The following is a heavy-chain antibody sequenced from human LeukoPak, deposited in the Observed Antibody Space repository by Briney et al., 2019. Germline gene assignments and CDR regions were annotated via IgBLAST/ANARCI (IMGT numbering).Heavy chain of an antibody. Sequence: GGSLRLSCAASGFTFSHYGMHWVRQAPGKGLEWVAVIWSGGTNTYYADSVKGRFTISRDDSQNTVFLQMNSLRAEDTAVYYCAKDAQRGFDYSNSLEYWGQGTLVTVSS. CDR2: IWSGGTNT. CDR3: AKDAQRGFDYSNSLEY. J-gene: IGHJ4*02. V-gene: IGHV3-33*06. D-gene: IGHD4-11*01. CDR1: GFTFSHYG.